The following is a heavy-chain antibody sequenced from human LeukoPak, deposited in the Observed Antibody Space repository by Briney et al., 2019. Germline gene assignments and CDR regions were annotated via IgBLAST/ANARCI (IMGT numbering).Heavy chain of an antibody. J-gene: IGHJ4*02. CDR1: GFTFSSYS. V-gene: IGHV3-48*01. CDR2: ISSSSSTI. D-gene: IGHD3-3*01. CDR3: ARWAHSDFWSGYFYCDF. Sequence: GGSLRLSCAASGFTFSSYSMNWVRQAPGKGLEWVSYISSSSSTIYYADSVKGRFTISRDNAKNSLYLQMNSLRAEDTAVYYCARWAHSDFWSGYFYCDFWGLGTLVTVSS.